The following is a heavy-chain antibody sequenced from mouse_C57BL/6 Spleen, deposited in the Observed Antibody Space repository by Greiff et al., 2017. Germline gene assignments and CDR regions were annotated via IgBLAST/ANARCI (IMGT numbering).Heavy chain of an antibody. CDR3: ARDPMDY. CDR1: GYAFTNYL. J-gene: IGHJ4*01. V-gene: IGHV1-54*01. CDR2: INPGSGGT. Sequence: QVQLKESGAELVRPGTSVKVSCKASGYAFTNYLIEWVKQRPGQGLEWIGVINPGSGGTNYNEKFKGKATLTADKSSSTAYMQLSSLTSEDSAVYFCARDPMDYWGQGTSVTVSS.